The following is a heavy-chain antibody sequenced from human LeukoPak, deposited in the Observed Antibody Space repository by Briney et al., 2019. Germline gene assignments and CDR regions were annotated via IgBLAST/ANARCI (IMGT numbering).Heavy chain of an antibody. CDR3: ARDGLRGSSGWYRYAFDI. CDR2: IYYSGST. J-gene: IGHJ3*02. CDR1: GGSISSYY. Sequence: SETLSLTCTVSGGSISSYYWSWIRQPPGKGLEWIGYIYYSGSTNYNPSLKSRVTISVDTSKNQFSLKLSSVTAADTAVYYRARDGLRGSSGWYRYAFDIWGQGTMVTVSS. D-gene: IGHD6-19*01. V-gene: IGHV4-59*12.